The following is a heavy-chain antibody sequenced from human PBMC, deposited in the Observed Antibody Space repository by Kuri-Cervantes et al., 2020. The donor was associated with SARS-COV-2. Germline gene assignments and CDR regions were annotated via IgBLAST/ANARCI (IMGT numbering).Heavy chain of an antibody. D-gene: IGHD2-2*01. CDR3: TTDIVVVPAARVDYYYMDV. CDR1: GFTFGDYA. Sequence: GESLKISCTASGFTFGDYAMSWFRQAPGKGLEWVGFIRSKAYGGTTEYAASVKGRFTISRDDSKSIAYLQMNSLRTEDTAVYYCTTDIVVVPAARVDYYYMDVWGKGTTVTVSS. V-gene: IGHV3-49*03. CDR2: IRSKAYGGTT. J-gene: IGHJ6*03.